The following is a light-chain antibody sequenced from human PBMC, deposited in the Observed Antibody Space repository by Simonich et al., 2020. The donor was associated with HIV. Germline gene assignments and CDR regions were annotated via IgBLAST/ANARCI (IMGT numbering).Light chain of an antibody. CDR2: GAS. V-gene: IGKV3-15*01. CDR1: QRVSSN. Sequence: EIVMTQSPATLSVSPGERATLPCRASQRVSSNLAWYQQKPGQAPRLLIYGASTRATGIPARCSGSGSGTEFTLTISSLQSEDFAVYYCQQYNNWPPITFGQGTRLEMK. CDR3: QQYNNWPPIT. J-gene: IGKJ5*01.